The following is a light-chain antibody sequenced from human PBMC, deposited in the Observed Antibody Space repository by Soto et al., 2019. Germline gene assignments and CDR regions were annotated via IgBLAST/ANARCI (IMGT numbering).Light chain of an antibody. Sequence: QSVLTQPASLSGSPGQSITISCTGTSSDVGSYNLVSWYQQHPGKAPKLMIYEATKRPSGVSGRFSGSKSGNTASLTISGLQAEDEADYYCCSYAGSSTFYVFGTGTKVTVL. J-gene: IGLJ1*01. V-gene: IGLV2-23*01. CDR3: CSYAGSSTFYV. CDR1: SSDVGSYNL. CDR2: EAT.